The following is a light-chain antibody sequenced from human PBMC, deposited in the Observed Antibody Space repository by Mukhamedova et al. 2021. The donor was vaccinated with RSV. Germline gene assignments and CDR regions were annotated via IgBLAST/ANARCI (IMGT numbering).Light chain of an antibody. V-gene: IGKV1-27*01. Sequence: WYQRRVHGKVPNLLIYAASTLHSGVPSRFSGSGSGTDFTLTISSLQPEDVATYYCQMYKIAPWTFGQGTKVDIK. CDR3: QMYKIAPWT. CDR2: AAS. J-gene: IGKJ1*01.